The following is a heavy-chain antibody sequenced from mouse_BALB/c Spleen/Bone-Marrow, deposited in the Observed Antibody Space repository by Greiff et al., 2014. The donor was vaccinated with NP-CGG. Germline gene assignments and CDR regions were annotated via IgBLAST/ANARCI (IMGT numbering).Heavy chain of an antibody. D-gene: IGHD2-1*01. CDR1: GDSITSGY. Sequence: EVQRVESGPSLVKPSQTLSHTCSVTGDSITSGYWNWIRKFPGNKLEYMGYISYSDSTYYNPSLKSRISITRDTSKNQYYLQLNSVTTEDTATYYCARGYGNYRAWFAYWGQGTLVTVSA. CDR2: ISYSDST. V-gene: IGHV3-8*02. J-gene: IGHJ3*01. CDR3: ARGYGNYRAWFAY.